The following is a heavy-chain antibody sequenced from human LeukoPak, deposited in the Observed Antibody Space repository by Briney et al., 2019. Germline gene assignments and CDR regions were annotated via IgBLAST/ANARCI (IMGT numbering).Heavy chain of an antibody. J-gene: IGHJ4*02. D-gene: IGHD2-2*01. Sequence: SVKVSCKTSGGTFSSYAISWVRQAPGQGLEWMGGIIPIFGTANYAQKFQGRVTITADESTSTAYMELSSLRSEDTAVYYCARDLRVVPAAIGLRYWGQGTLVTVSS. CDR2: IIPIFGTA. CDR1: GGTFSSYA. V-gene: IGHV1-69*13. CDR3: ARDLRVVPAAIGLRY.